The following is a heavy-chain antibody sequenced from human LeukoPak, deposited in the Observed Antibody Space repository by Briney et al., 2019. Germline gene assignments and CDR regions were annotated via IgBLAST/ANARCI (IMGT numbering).Heavy chain of an antibody. V-gene: IGHV4-59*01. CDR1: GGSISSYY. CDR2: IYYSGST. Sequence: SETLSPTCTVSGGSISSYYWSWIRQPPGKGLEWIGYIYYSGSTNYNPSLKSRVTISVDTSKNQFSLKLSSVTAADTAVYYCARCTYYDILTGYYTSYGMDVWGQGTTVTVSS. CDR3: ARCTYYDILTGYYTSYGMDV. D-gene: IGHD3-9*01. J-gene: IGHJ6*02.